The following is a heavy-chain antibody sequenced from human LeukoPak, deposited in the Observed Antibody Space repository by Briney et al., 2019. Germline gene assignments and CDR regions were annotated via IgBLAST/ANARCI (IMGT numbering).Heavy chain of an antibody. CDR3: ARAMVRGVIIPSPYYYYYYGMDV. CDR1: GFTFSSYA. CDR2: IRSNGGST. Sequence: GGSLRLSCAASGFTFSSYAMHWVRQAPGKGLEYVSAIRSNGGSTYYANSVKGRFTISRDNSKNTLYLQMGSLRAEDMAVYYCARAMVRGVIIPSPYYYYYYGMDVWGQGTTVTVSS. J-gene: IGHJ6*02. V-gene: IGHV3-64*01. D-gene: IGHD3-10*01.